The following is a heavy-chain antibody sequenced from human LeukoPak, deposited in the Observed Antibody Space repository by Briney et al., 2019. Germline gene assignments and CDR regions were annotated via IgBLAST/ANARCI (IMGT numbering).Heavy chain of an antibody. Sequence: PGGSLRLSCAASGFTFSSYSLNWVRQAPGKGLEWVSSISSSSSDIYYAVSVKGRFTISRDNAKNSLYLQMNSLRAEDTAVYYCPRDSRTTGTTSGYFDYWGQGTLVTVSS. V-gene: IGHV3-21*01. CDR3: PRDSRTTGTTSGYFDY. CDR1: GFTFSSYS. D-gene: IGHD1-1*01. J-gene: IGHJ4*02. CDR2: ISSSSSDI.